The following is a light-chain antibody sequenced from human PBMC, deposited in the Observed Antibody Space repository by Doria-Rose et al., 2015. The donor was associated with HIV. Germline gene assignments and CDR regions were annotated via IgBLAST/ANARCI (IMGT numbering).Light chain of an antibody. Sequence: SVGDRVTITCRASQSISSYLNWYQQKPGKAPKLLIYAASSLQSGVPSRFSGSGSGTDFTLTISSLQPEDFATYYCQQSYSTPFTFGQGTRLEIK. J-gene: IGKJ5*01. CDR3: QQSYSTPFT. CDR1: QSISSY. V-gene: IGKV1-39*01. CDR2: AAS.